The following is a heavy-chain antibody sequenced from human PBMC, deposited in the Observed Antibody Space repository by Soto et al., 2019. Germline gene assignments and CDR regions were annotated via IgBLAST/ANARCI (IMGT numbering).Heavy chain of an antibody. D-gene: IGHD6-6*01. V-gene: IGHV4-4*02. CDR2: IFSSGTT. CDR1: GSIARSNW. Sequence: QVWLQESGPGLVKPSETLSLTCAVSGSIARSNWWMWVRQPPGKGLEWIGEIFSSGTTNYNPSLQSRATISIDRSKNQFSLSLSSVTAADTAFYYCATMRAAPSDSWGQGTLVTVSS. CDR3: ATMRAAPSDS. J-gene: IGHJ4*02.